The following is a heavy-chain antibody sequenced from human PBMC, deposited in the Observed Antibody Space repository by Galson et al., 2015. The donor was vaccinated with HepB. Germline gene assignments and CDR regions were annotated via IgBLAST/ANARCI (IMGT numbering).Heavy chain of an antibody. CDR2: INAGNGNT. CDR3: AREFSWPKVFDY. Sequence: SVKVSCKASGGTFSSYAMHWVRQAPGQRLEWMGWINAGNGNTKYSQRFQGRVTITRDTSASTAYMELSSLRSEDTAVYYCAREFSWPKVFDYWGQGTLVTVSS. CDR1: GGTFSSYA. V-gene: IGHV1-3*01. D-gene: IGHD6-13*01. J-gene: IGHJ4*02.